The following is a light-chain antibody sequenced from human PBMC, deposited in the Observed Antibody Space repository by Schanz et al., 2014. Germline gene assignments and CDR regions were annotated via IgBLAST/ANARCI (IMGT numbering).Light chain of an antibody. CDR3: HQYGNSPKT. CDR2: DSS. Sequence: EAVLTQSPGTLSLSPGESATLSCRASQSVGSYLAWYQQKPGQAPRLLIYDSSNRAAGIPARFSGSGSGTDFTLTISRLEPEDFAVYYCHQYGNSPKTFGQGTKLEIK. CDR1: QSVGSY. J-gene: IGKJ2*01. V-gene: IGKV3-20*01.